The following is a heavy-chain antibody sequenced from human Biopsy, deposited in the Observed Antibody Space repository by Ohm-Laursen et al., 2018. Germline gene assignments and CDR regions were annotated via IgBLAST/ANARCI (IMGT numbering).Heavy chain of an antibody. J-gene: IGHJ4*02. Sequence: ASVKVSCKASGFTFNRSAMQWVRQARGQRLEWIGWIVVGGGNTNYAQKFQERVTITRDMSTSTAYTELSSLRSEDTAVYYCASRPNCGGDCSSGFDYWGQGTLVTVSS. CDR1: GFTFNRSA. D-gene: IGHD2-21*02. V-gene: IGHV1-58*02. CDR2: IVVGGGNT. CDR3: ASRPNCGGDCSSGFDY.